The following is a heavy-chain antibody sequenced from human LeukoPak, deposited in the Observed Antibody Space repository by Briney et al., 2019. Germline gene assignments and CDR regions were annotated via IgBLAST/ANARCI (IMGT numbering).Heavy chain of an antibody. CDR1: GFTFSDYY. CDR2: ISSSSSYT. D-gene: IGHD6-19*01. Sequence: PGGSLRPSCAASGFTFSDYYMSWIRQAPGKGLEWVSYISSSSSYTNYADSVKGRFTISRDNSKNTLYLQMSSLRAEDTAVYYCVKTLISVAGTGAFDIWGQGTMVTVSS. J-gene: IGHJ3*02. V-gene: IGHV3-11*06. CDR3: VKTLISVAGTGAFDI.